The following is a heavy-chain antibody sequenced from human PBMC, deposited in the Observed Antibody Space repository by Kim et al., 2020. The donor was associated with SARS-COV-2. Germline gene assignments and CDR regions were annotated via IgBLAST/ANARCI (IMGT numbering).Heavy chain of an antibody. J-gene: IGHJ4*02. CDR3: AKTGGSGWFLDY. Sequence: YEADYVKGRFTNSRDNTKTTLYLQMNSLRAEDTALYYCAKTGGSGWFLDYWGQGTLVTVSS. D-gene: IGHD6-19*01. V-gene: IGHV3-23*01.